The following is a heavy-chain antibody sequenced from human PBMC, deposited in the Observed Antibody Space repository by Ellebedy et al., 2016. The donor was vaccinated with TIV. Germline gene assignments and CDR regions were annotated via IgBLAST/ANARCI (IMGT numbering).Heavy chain of an antibody. V-gene: IGHV3-23*01. CDR2: ISGSGGTT. CDR3: ARTYGSGSSTHYYGMDV. CDR1: GFIFSSYA. J-gene: IGHJ6*02. D-gene: IGHD3-10*01. Sequence: GESLKISCTASGFIFSSYAMSWVRQAPGKGLEWVSGISGSGGTTHYADSVKGRFTISRDNSKSTLYLQMNSLRAEDTAVYYCARTYGSGSSTHYYGMDVWGQGTTVTVSS.